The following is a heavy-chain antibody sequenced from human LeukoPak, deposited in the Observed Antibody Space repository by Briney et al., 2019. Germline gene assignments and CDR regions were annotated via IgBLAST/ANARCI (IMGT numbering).Heavy chain of an antibody. CDR3: AKGQQWLVPYYFDY. CDR1: RITFSSYG. J-gene: IGHJ4*02. CDR2: IGHSGDNT. Sequence: GGTLRLSCEVSRITFSSYGMSWVRQAPGKGLEWVSAIGHSGDNTYYAESVRGRFTISRDNSKNTLYLQMNSLRAEDTAVYYCAKGQQWLVPYYFDYWGQGTLVTVSS. D-gene: IGHD6-19*01. V-gene: IGHV3-23*01.